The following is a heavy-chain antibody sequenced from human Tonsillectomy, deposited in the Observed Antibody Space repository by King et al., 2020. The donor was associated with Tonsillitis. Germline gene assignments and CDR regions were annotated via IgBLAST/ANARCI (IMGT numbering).Heavy chain of an antibody. CDR2: ISSSSSYI. J-gene: IGHJ4*02. V-gene: IGHV3-21*01. CDR3: ARDSFAAQQRTFDY. CDR1: GFTFSSYS. Sequence: EVQLVESGGGLVKPGGSLRLSCAASGFTFSSYSMNWVRQAPGKGLEWVSSISSSSSYIYYADSVKGRFTISRDNAENSLYLQMNSLRAEDTAVYYCARDSFAAQQRTFDYWGQGTLVTVSS. D-gene: IGHD6-13*01.